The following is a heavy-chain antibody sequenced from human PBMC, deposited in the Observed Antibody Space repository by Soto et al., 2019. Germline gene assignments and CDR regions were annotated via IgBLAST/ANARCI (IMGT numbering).Heavy chain of an antibody. Sequence: PSETLSLTCAVYGGSFSGYYWSWIRQPPGKGLEWIGEINHSGSTNYNPSLKSRVTISVDTSKNQFSLKLSSVTAADTAVYYCARAVICGGDCYSYWFDPWGQGTLVTVSS. J-gene: IGHJ5*02. CDR3: ARAVICGGDCYSYWFDP. D-gene: IGHD2-21*02. CDR2: INHSGST. CDR1: GGSFSGYY. V-gene: IGHV4-34*01.